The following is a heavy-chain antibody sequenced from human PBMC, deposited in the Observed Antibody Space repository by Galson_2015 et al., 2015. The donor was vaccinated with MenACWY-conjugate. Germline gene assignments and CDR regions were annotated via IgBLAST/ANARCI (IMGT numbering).Heavy chain of an antibody. CDR2: INSDGSGT. CDR3: ARSLDY. CDR1: GFTFNTYW. J-gene: IGHJ4*02. Sequence: SLRLSCEASGFTFNTYWMHWVRQAPGKGLEGVSHINSDGSGTTYADDVKGRFTISRDTAKNTLYLQINSLIAEDTAVYYCARSLDYWGQGTLVTVSS. V-gene: IGHV3-74*01.